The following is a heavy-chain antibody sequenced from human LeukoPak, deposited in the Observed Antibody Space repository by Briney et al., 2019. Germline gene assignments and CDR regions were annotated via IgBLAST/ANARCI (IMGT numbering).Heavy chain of an antibody. CDR2: IYYSGST. CDR1: GVSISSYY. Sequence: SETLSLTCTVSGVSISSYYWSWIRQPPGKGLEWIGYIYYSGSTNYNPSLKSRVTISVDTSKNQFSLKLSSVTAADTAVYYCARGRYSYDCWGQGTLVTVSS. V-gene: IGHV4-59*01. D-gene: IGHD5-18*01. J-gene: IGHJ4*02. CDR3: ARGRYSYDC.